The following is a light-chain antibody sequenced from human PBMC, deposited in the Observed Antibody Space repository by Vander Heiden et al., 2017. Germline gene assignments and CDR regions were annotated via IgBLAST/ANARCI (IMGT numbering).Light chain of an antibody. Sequence: DIVMTQSPDSLAVSLGERATINCKSSQSVLYSSNNKNYLAWYQQKPGQPPKLLNYWASTRESGVPDRFSGSGSGTDFTLTISSLQAEDVAVYYCQQYYSTPRWTFGQGTKVEIK. J-gene: IGKJ1*01. V-gene: IGKV4-1*01. CDR3: QQYYSTPRWT. CDR1: QSVLYSSNNKNY. CDR2: WAS.